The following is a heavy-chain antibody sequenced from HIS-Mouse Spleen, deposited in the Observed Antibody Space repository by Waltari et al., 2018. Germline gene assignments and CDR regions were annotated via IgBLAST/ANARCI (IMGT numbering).Heavy chain of an antibody. J-gene: IGHJ2*01. D-gene: IGHD6-13*01. CDR1: GGSISSSSYY. CDR2: IYYSGST. Sequence: QLQLQESGPGLVKPSETLSLTCTVSGGSISSSSYYWGWIRQPPGKGLEWIGSIYYSGSTYYNPSLKSRVPISVDTSKNQFSLKLSSVTAAATAVYYCAREIPYSSSWYDWYFDLWGRGTLVTVSS. CDR3: AREIPYSSSWYDWYFDL. V-gene: IGHV4-39*07.